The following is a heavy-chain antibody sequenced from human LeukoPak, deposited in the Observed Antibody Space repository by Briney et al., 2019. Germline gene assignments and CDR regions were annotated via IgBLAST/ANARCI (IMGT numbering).Heavy chain of an antibody. V-gene: IGHV3-11*01. CDR3: ARGDKDFYYGMDV. Sequence: GGSLRLSCVVSGFTFSTYAMGWVRQAPGKGLEWVSYISSNGSTIYYADSVKGRFTISRDNAKNSLYLQMNSLRAEDTAVYYCARGDKDFYYGMDVWGQGTTVTVSS. D-gene: IGHD2-15*01. J-gene: IGHJ6*02. CDR1: GFTFSTYA. CDR2: ISSNGSTI.